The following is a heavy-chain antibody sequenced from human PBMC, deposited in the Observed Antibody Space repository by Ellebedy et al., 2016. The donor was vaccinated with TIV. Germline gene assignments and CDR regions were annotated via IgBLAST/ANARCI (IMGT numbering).Heavy chain of an antibody. CDR3: SRGWSTPDS. CDR1: GFTFSNYN. D-gene: IGHD2-15*01. V-gene: IGHV3-21*06. CDR2: IRSTGSDK. Sequence: GESLKISCVASGFTFSNYNMNWVRQSPGKGLAWVLSIRSTGSDKYYAESVKGRFTISRDNAQDTLFLQMNSLRAEDTAVYFCSRGWSTPDSWGQGTLVIVSS. J-gene: IGHJ4*02.